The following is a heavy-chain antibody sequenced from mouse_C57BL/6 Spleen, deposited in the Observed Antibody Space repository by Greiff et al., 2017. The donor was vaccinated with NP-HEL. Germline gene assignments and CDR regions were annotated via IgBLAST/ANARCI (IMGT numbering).Heavy chain of an antibody. J-gene: IGHJ4*01. CDR1: GYSFTSGYF. CDR2: IRYDGSN. D-gene: IGHD2-5*01. V-gene: IGHV3-6*01. CDR3: ARGVPYSKGYYAMDY. Sequence: EVQLQESGPGLVKPSPSLSLSCSASGYSFTSGYFWYWIRQFPGNNLECMGFIRYDGSNNYNPSLKNRISITRDTSKNPFIPNLNPVTTEDTATYDCARGVPYSKGYYAMDYWGQGTSVTVSS.